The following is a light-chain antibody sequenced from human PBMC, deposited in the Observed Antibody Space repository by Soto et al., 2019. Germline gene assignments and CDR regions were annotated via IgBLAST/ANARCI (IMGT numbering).Light chain of an antibody. CDR2: DAS. V-gene: IGKV3-11*01. CDR3: QQRSNWPPVT. CDR1: QSVSSY. Sequence: EIVLTQSPATLSLSPGERATLSCRASQSVSSYLAWYQQKPGQAPRLLISDASNRATGIPDRFSGSWSGTDFTLTISSLEPEDFAIYYCQQRSNWPPVTFGGGTKVEIK. J-gene: IGKJ4*01.